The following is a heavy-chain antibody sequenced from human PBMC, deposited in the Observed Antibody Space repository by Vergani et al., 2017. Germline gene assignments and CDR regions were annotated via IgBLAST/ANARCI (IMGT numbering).Heavy chain of an antibody. J-gene: IGHJ4*02. V-gene: IGHV3-20*03. CDR1: GFTFDDYG. Sequence: EVQLVESGGGVVRPGGSLRLSFAASGFTFDDYGMSWVRQAPGKGLEWVSGMNWNGGSTGYADSGKGRFTISRDNAKNSLYLQMNSLRAEDTALYYCARWGGGSFGYSSGWYPYWGQGTLVTVSS. CDR3: ARWGGGSFGYSSGWYPY. CDR2: MNWNGGST. D-gene: IGHD6-19*01.